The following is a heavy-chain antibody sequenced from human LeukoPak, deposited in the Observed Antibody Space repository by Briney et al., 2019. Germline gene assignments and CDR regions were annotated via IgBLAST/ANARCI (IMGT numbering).Heavy chain of an antibody. D-gene: IGHD6-19*01. V-gene: IGHV4-39*01. CDR2: IYYSGTT. Sequence: ASETLSLTCTVSGASISSSSYYWGWIRQPPGKGLEWIGSIYYSGTTYYDPSLKSRVSISVDTSKNQFSLDLSSVTAADTAVYYCARHARFRVAGPFFDFWGQGTLVTVSS. CDR3: ARHARFRVAGPFFDF. CDR1: GASISSSSYY. J-gene: IGHJ4*02.